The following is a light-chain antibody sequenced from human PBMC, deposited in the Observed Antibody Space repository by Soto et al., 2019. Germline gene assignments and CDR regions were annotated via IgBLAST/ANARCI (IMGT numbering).Light chain of an antibody. J-gene: IGLJ3*02. CDR3: QSYDSSLSGGV. Sequence: QSVLTQPPSVSGAPGERVTISCTESSSNIGAGYDVHWYQQLPGTAPKLLIYGNSNRPSGVPDRFSGSKSGTSASLAITGLQAEDEADYSCQSYDSSLSGGVFGGGTKLTVL. V-gene: IGLV1-40*01. CDR1: SSNIGAGYD. CDR2: GNS.